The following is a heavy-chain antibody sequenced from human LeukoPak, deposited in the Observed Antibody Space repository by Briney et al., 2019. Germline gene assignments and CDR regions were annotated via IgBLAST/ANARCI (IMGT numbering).Heavy chain of an antibody. D-gene: IGHD6-13*01. Sequence: SVKVSCKASGRTFSSYAISWVRQAPGQGLEWMGRLIPIFGTANYAQKFQGRVTITTDESTSTAYMELSSLRSEDTAVYYCARSIAAAGLDAFDIWGQGTMVTVSS. CDR3: ARSIAAAGLDAFDI. J-gene: IGHJ3*02. CDR1: GRTFSSYA. V-gene: IGHV1-69*05. CDR2: LIPIFGTA.